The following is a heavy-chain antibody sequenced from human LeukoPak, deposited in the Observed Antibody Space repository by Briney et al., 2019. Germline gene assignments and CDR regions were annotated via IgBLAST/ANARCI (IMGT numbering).Heavy chain of an antibody. J-gene: IGHJ4*02. V-gene: IGHV3-30*18. CDR3: AKDLGRFGVGVSLDF. Sequence: PGRSLRLSCAASGFTFSSYGMHWVRQAPGKGLEWVPVISYDGSNKYYADSVKGRFTISREWSRNTLYLQMNSLRVEDSAVYYCAKDLGRFGVGVSLDFWGLGTLVTVAS. CDR2: ISYDGSNK. D-gene: IGHD3-3*01. CDR1: GFTFSSYG.